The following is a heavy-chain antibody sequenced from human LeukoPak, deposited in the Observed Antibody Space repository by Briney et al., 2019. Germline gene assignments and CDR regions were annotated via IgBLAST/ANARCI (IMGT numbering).Heavy chain of an antibody. CDR1: GFTFSNYW. V-gene: IGHV3-7*03. Sequence: GGSLRLSCAASGFTFSNYWMTWVRQAPGKGLEWVANINKDGSEKNYVDSVKGRFTISRDNAKDSLYLQINSLRADDTAVYYCARYQVAIDYWGQGTLVTVSA. J-gene: IGHJ4*02. CDR3: ARYQVAIDY. CDR2: INKDGSEK. D-gene: IGHD2-2*01.